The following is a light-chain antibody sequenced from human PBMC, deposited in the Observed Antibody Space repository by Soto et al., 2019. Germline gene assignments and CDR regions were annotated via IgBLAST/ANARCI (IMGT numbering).Light chain of an antibody. CDR1: NSDVGSSIY. J-gene: IGLJ2*01. Sequence: QSALTQPASVSGSPGQSITISCTGTNSDVGSSIYVSWYQQHPGKAPKLVSFEVSNRPSGIFDRFSGSKSGITASLTIAGLQPEDEADYYCSSFTTIGTLVFGGGTKLTVL. V-gene: IGLV2-14*01. CDR3: SSFTTIGTLV. CDR2: EVS.